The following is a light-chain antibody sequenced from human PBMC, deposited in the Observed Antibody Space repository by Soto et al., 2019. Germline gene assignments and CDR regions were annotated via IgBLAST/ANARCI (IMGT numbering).Light chain of an antibody. CDR3: QQYANWPKT. J-gene: IGKJ1*01. CDR1: QSITEK. CDR2: GAF. V-gene: IGKV3-15*01. Sequence: IVISQSPYTLSVSPGERATLSCRASQSITEKVVWYQRKSGQAPRLLIYGAFTRAAGVPARFSGSGSGTEFTLTISSLQSEDSAVYFCQQYANWPKTFGQGTKVDIK.